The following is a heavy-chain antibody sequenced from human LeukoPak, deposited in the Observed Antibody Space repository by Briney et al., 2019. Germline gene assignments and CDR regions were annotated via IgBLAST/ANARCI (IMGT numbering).Heavy chain of an antibody. CDR2: ISSSSSTI. D-gene: IGHD1-26*01. CDR3: ARDIEWELLGINWFDP. CDR1: GFTFSSYS. V-gene: IGHV3-48*04. J-gene: IGHJ5*02. Sequence: GGSLRLSCAASGFTFSSYSMNWVRQAPGKGLEWVSYISSSSSTIYYADSVKGRFTISRDNAKNSLYLQMNSLRAEDTAVYYCARDIEWELLGINWFDPWGQGTLVTVSS.